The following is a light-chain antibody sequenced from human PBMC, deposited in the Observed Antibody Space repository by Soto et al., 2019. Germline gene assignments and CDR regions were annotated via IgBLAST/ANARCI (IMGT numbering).Light chain of an antibody. V-gene: IGLV1-51*01. CDR2: DNN. J-gene: IGLJ7*01. CDR3: GTWDNSLSAV. CDR1: SSNIGNNY. Sequence: QSLLTQPPSVSAAPGQTVTISCSGSSSNIGNNYVSWYQQLPGTAPKLLIYDNNVRPSGIPDRFSGSKSGTSATLDITGLQTGDEADYYCGTWDNSLSAVFGGGTQLTVL.